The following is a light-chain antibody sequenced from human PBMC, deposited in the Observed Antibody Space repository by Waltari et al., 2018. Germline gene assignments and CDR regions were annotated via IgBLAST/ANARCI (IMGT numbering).Light chain of an antibody. CDR2: GNT. CDR1: SSDSGDNY. V-gene: IGLV1-47*01. J-gene: IGLJ1*01. CDR3: AAWDDNLLYV. Sequence: QSVLTQPPSASGTPGQRVTISCSGSSSDSGDNYVDWYKQLPGTAPKLLIYGNTQRPSGVPDRFSGSKSGTSASLAISDLRSEDEADYYCAAWDDNLLYVFGTGTKVTVL.